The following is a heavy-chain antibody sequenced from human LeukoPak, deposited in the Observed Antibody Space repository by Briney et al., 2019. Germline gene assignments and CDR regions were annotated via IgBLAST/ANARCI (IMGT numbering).Heavy chain of an antibody. CDR3: ARGGSGSYYSVYYAVDV. D-gene: IGHD1-26*01. Sequence: SETLSLTCTVSGGSISSGGNFWSWIRQRPGKGLEWIGFIYYSGTTYSNPSLKSRVAISADTSKNEFSLKLNSLTAADTAVYYCARGGSGSYYSVYYAVDVWGQGTTVTVS. CDR2: IYYSGTT. J-gene: IGHJ6*02. CDR1: GGSISSGGNF. V-gene: IGHV4-31*03.